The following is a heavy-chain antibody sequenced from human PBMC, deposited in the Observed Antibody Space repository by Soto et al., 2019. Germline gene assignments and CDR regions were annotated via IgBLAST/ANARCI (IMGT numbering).Heavy chain of an antibody. J-gene: IGHJ6*02. CDR3: ARISASGWGWDF. CDR2: IKQDGSEE. CDR1: GFTFSSYC. Sequence: EVQLVESGGGLVQPGGSLRLSCVDSGFTFSSYCMSWVRQAPGKGLEWVGNIKQDGSEENYVDSVKGRFTISRDNDKNSMYLQMNCVRAEDTAVYYCARISASGWGWDFWGQGTTVVVSS. V-gene: IGHV3-7*01. D-gene: IGHD6-19*01.